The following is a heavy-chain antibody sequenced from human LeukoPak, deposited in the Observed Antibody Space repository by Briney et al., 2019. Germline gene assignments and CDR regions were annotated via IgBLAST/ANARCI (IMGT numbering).Heavy chain of an antibody. Sequence: PSETLSLTCTVSGGSISSSSYYWDWVRQPPGKGLEWIGSIYYSGSTYYNPSLKSRVTISVDTSKNQFSLKLSSVTAADTAVYYCARHTRRGSWIRPSFDYWGQGTLVTVSS. V-gene: IGHV4-39*01. CDR3: ARHTRRGSWIRPSFDY. CDR1: GGSISSSSYY. D-gene: IGHD6-13*01. J-gene: IGHJ4*02. CDR2: IYYSGST.